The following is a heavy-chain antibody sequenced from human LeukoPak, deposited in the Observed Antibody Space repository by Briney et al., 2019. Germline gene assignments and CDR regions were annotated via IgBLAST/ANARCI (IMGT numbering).Heavy chain of an antibody. D-gene: IGHD1-1*01. V-gene: IGHV3-13*01. CDR3: ARAGSGNRWANYGMDA. CDR2: IGTVADT. J-gene: IGHJ6*02. CDR1: GFTFSSYD. Sequence: GGSLRLSCAGSGFTFSSYDMHWVRQVTGKGLEWVSAIGTVADTYYPDSVKGRFTISRENAKNSLYLQMNSLRVGDTAVHYCARAGSGNRWANYGMDAWGQGTTVIVSS.